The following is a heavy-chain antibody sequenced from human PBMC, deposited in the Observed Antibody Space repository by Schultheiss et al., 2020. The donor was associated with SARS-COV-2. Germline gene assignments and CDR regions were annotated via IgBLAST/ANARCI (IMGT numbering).Heavy chain of an antibody. V-gene: IGHV3-30*19. CDR2: ISYDGSNK. CDR3: ARVWTYYDFWSGLDY. J-gene: IGHJ4*02. CDR1: GFTFSRYG. D-gene: IGHD3-3*01. Sequence: GGSLRLSCAASGFTFSRYGMHWVRQAPGKGLEWVAVISYDGSNKYYADSVKGRFTISRDNSKNTLYLQMNSLRAEDTAVYYCARVWTYYDFWSGLDYWGQGTLVTVSS.